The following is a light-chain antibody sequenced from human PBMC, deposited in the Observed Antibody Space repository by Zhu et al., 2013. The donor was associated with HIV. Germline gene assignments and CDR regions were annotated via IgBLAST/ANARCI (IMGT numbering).Light chain of an antibody. J-gene: IGKJ1*01. CDR2: WAS. CDR3: QQYHDWPPWT. CDR1: QSVLYTSNNKNY. Sequence: DIVMTQSPDSLAVSLGERATINCKSSQSVLYTSNNKNYLAWYQQKPGQPPKLLIYWASTRESGVPDRFSGSGSGTHFTLTVTRLEAEDSAVYYCQQYHDWPPWTFGQGTKVEIK. V-gene: IGKV4-1*01.